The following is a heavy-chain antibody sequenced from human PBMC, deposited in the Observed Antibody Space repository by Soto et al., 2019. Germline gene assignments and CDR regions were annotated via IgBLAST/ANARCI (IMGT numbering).Heavy chain of an antibody. CDR2: IIPILGIA. Sequence: QVQLVQSGAEVQKPGSSVKVSCKASGGTFSSYTISWVRQAPGQGLEWMGRIIPILGIANYAQKFQGRVTITADKSTSTAYMELSSLRSEDTAVYYCASLGDYGDYPYYFDYWGQGTLVTVSS. J-gene: IGHJ4*02. D-gene: IGHD4-17*01. CDR3: ASLGDYGDYPYYFDY. V-gene: IGHV1-69*02. CDR1: GGTFSSYT.